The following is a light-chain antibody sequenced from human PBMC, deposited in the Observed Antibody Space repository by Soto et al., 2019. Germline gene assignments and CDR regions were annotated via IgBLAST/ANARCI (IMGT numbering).Light chain of an antibody. V-gene: IGKV1-39*01. CDR1: QNISRY. Sequence: DIQMTDSPSCLSSFFLERFTITCRASQNISRYLNWYPQTPGKPHKLLISAASSLHGGVPSRFSGSGSGTDFTLTISSLQPEDFATYYCQQTDSIPPMFGQGTKVDIK. CDR2: AAS. J-gene: IGKJ1*01. CDR3: QQTDSIPPM.